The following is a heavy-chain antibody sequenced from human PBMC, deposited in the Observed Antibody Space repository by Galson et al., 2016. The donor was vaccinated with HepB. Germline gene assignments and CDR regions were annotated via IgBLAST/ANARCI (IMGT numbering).Heavy chain of an antibody. V-gene: IGHV1-2*02. CDR1: GYTFTGYY. CDR3: ARVQYNWNDKSAFDI. CDR2: INPNSGGT. D-gene: IGHD1-1*01. J-gene: IGHJ3*02. Sequence: SCKASGYTFTGYYMHWVRQAPGQGLEWMGWINPNSGGTNSAQKFQGRVTMTRDTSISTAYMDLSRLRSDDTAVYYCARVQYNWNDKSAFDIWGQGTMVTVSS.